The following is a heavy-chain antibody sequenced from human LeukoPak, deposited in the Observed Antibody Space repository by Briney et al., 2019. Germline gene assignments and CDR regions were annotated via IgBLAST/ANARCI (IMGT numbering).Heavy chain of an antibody. V-gene: IGHV1-18*01. J-gene: IGHJ4*02. CDR2: ISVYNGHT. CDR3: ARDENLVAEDY. Sequence: ASVKVSCKASGGTFSSYALSWVRQAPGQGLEWMGWISVYNGHTYYAQRLQGRITLTTDTSTNTAYMELRSLRSDDTAFYYCARDENLVAEDYWGQGTLVTVSS. D-gene: IGHD6-25*01. CDR1: GGTFSSYA.